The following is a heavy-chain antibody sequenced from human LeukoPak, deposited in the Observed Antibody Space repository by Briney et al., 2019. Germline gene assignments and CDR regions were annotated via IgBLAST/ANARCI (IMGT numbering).Heavy chain of an antibody. CDR1: GGSFSGYY. Sequence: PSETLSLTCAVYGGSFSGYYWSWIRQPPGKGLEWIGEINHSGGTNYNPSLKSRVTISVDTSKNQFSLKLSSVTAADTAVYYCARAVALSGFDYWGQGTLVTVSS. V-gene: IGHV4-34*01. CDR2: INHSGGT. D-gene: IGHD1-14*01. CDR3: ARAVALSGFDY. J-gene: IGHJ4*02.